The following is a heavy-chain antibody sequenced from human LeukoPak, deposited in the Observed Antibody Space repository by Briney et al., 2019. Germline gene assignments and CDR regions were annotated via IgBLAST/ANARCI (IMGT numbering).Heavy chain of an antibody. J-gene: IGHJ6*02. V-gene: IGHV1-2*02. Sequence: GASVKVSCKASGYTFTGYYMHWVRQAPGQGLEWMGWINPNSGGTNYAQKFQGRVTMTRDTSISTAYMELSRLRSDDTAVYYCAREGIMFGVVETYYYYGVDVWGQGTTVTVSS. D-gene: IGHD3-3*01. CDR3: AREGIMFGVVETYYYYGVDV. CDR2: INPNSGGT. CDR1: GYTFTGYY.